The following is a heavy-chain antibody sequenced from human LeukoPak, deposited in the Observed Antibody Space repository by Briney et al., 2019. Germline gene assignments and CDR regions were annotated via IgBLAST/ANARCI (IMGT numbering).Heavy chain of an antibody. J-gene: IGHJ3*01. CDR1: GFIFSNYA. D-gene: IGHD4-17*01. CDR2: TSSAGA. V-gene: IGHV3-23*05. CDR3: AGDPNGDYVGAFDF. Sequence: GGSLRLSCVGSGFIFSNYALIWVRQAPGKGLEWVSATSSAGAYYADSVRGRFIMSRDNSKNTLYLQMNSLRDEDTAIYYCAGDPNGDYVGAFDFWGQGTMVTVSS.